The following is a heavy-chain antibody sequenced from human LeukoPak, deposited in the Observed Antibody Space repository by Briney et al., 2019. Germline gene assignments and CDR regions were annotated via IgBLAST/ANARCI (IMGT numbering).Heavy chain of an antibody. CDR1: GGSISSYF. V-gene: IGHV4-59*08. CDR3: ARIDRAVAGTIDY. Sequence: SETLSLTCTVSGGSISSYFWSWIRQPPGKGLEWIGYIYYSGSTNYNPSLKSRVTMSVDTSKNQFSLKLSSVTAADTAVYYCARIDRAVAGTIDYRGQGTLVTVSS. CDR2: IYYSGST. D-gene: IGHD6-19*01. J-gene: IGHJ4*02.